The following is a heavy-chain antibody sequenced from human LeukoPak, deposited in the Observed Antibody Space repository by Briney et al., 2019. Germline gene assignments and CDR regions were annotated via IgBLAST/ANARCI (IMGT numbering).Heavy chain of an antibody. Sequence: PGGSLRLSCEASGFTFRTYDMTWVRQAPGKGLEWVSGITGSSTWTYYADSVRGRFTISRDNSKNTLHLQMNNLTADDTAIYYCARELVSLGNGYLDPWGQGTLVTVSS. V-gene: IGHV3-23*01. D-gene: IGHD7-27*01. CDR2: ITGSSTWT. J-gene: IGHJ5*02. CDR3: ARELVSLGNGYLDP. CDR1: GFTFRTYD.